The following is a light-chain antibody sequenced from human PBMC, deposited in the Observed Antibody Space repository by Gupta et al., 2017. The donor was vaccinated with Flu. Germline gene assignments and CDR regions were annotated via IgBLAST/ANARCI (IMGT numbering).Light chain of an antibody. CDR3: SSYTRSSTLV. J-gene: IGLJ2*01. Sequence: QSALTQPASVSGSPGQSITISCTGTNSDVGGYNFVSGYQHHPGKAPKLMIYDVSSRPSGVSNRFSGSKSGNTASLTISGLQAEDEADYYCSSYTRSSTLVFGGGTKLTVL. CDR1: NSDVGGYNF. CDR2: DVS. V-gene: IGLV2-14*03.